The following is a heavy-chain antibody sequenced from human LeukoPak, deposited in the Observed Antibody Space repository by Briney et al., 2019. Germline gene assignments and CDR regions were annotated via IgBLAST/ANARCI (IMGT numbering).Heavy chain of an antibody. CDR2: IYSGGST. Sequence: PGGSLRLSCAASGFTVSSNYMSWVRQAPGKGLEGVSVIYSGGSTYYADSVKGRFTISRDNSKNTLYLQMNSLRAEDTAVYYCARDYVGSIAALGTSKEDYWGQGTLVTVSS. D-gene: IGHD6-6*01. CDR1: GFTVSSNY. V-gene: IGHV3-53*01. J-gene: IGHJ4*02. CDR3: ARDYVGSIAALGTSKEDY.